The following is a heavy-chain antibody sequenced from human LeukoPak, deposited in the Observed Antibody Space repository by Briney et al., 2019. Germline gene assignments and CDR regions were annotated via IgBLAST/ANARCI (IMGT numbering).Heavy chain of an antibody. CDR2: ISSSSSYI. CDR3: AREGYSRIEDHDAFDI. Sequence: GGSLRLSCAASGFTFSSYSMNWVRQAPGKGLEWVSSISSSSSYIYYADSVKGRFTISRDNAKNSLYLQMNSLRAEDTAVYYCAREGYSRIEDHDAFDIWGQGTMVTVSS. CDR1: GFTFSSYS. J-gene: IGHJ3*02. D-gene: IGHD6-13*01. V-gene: IGHV3-21*01.